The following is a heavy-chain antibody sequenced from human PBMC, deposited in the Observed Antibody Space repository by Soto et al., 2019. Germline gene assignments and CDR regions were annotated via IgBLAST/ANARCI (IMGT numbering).Heavy chain of an antibody. CDR3: AKDGDGFDILTGYYDY. CDR1: LFTFDDYA. Sequence: GSLRLSFSSSLFTFDDYAMHWVRQAPGKGLEWVSLILFACGSTYYADSVKGRFTISRDNSKNSLYLQMNSLRAEDTALYYCAKDGDGFDILTGYYDYWGQGTLVTVS. J-gene: IGHJ4*02. V-gene: IGHV3-43D*03. D-gene: IGHD3-9*01. CDR2: ILFACGST.